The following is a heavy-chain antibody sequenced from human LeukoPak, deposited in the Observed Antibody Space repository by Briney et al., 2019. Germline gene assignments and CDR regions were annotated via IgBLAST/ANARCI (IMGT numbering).Heavy chain of an antibody. J-gene: IGHJ3*02. V-gene: IGHV3-21*04. CDR1: GFTFSSYS. CDR3: ARENSSSSNRRAFDI. D-gene: IGHD6-6*01. CDR2: ISSSSYI. Sequence: GGSLRLSCAASGFTFSSYSMNWVRQAPGKGLEWVPSISSSSYIYYADSVKGRFTISRDNAKNSLYLQMNSLRAEDTAVYYCARENSSSSNRRAFDIWGQGTMVTVSS.